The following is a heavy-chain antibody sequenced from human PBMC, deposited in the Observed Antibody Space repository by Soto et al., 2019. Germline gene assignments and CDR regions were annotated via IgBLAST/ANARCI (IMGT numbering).Heavy chain of an antibody. Sequence: SDTPSLTFAVYGESFSGYYWSWIRQPPGKGLEWILEINNSGSTNYNPSLKSRVTISVETSKNKFSLKLSSVTDADTAVYYCARGRRYRSSSGGYYYSMDXWGQVTTVTVS. CDR2: INNSGST. V-gene: IGHV4-34*01. J-gene: IGHJ6*02. CDR1: GESFSGYY. D-gene: IGHD6-6*01. CDR3: ARGRRYRSSSGGYYYSMDX.